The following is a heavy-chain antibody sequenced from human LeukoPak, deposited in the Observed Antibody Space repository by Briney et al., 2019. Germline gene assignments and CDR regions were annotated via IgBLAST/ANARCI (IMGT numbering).Heavy chain of an antibody. V-gene: IGHV4-34*01. CDR3: ARGWNWGWYFDY. Sequence: PSETLSLTCAVYGGSFSGYYWSWIRQPPGKGLEWIGEINHSGSTNYNPSLKSRVTISVDTSKNQFSLKLSSVTAADTAVYYCARGWNWGWYFDYWGQGTLVTVSS. CDR2: INHSGST. J-gene: IGHJ4*02. CDR1: GGSFSGYY. D-gene: IGHD7-27*01.